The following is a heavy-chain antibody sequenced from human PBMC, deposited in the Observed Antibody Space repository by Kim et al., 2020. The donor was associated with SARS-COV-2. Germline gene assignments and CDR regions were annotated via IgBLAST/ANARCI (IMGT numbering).Heavy chain of an antibody. Sequence: RFTISRDNAKNSLYLQMNSLRDEDTAVYYCARDASGYSSSWYPGSGQFDPWGQGTLVTVSS. V-gene: IGHV3-48*02. D-gene: IGHD6-13*01. CDR3: ARDASGYSSSWYPGSGQFDP. J-gene: IGHJ5*02.